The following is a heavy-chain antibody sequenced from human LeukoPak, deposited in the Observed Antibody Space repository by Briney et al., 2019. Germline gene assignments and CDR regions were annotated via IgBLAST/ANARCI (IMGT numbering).Heavy chain of an antibody. CDR2: IIPIFGTA. V-gene: IGHV1-69*05. CDR3: ARESKIRNAFDI. CDR1: GGTFSSYA. Sequence: SVKVSCKASGGTFSSYAISWVRQAPGQGLEWMGGIIPIFGTANYAQKFQGRVTMTRDTSTSTVYMELSSLRSEDTAVYYCARESKIRNAFDIWGQGTMVTVSS. J-gene: IGHJ3*02.